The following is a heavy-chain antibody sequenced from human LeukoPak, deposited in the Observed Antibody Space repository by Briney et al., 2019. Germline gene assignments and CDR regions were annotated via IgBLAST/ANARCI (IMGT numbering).Heavy chain of an antibody. CDR3: AREGGGSYFYFDY. D-gene: IGHD1-26*01. CDR1: GFTFSSYA. Sequence: GGSQRLSCAASGFTFSSYAMHWVRQAPGKGLEWVAVISYDGSNKYYADSVKGRFTISRDNSKNTLYLQMNSLRAEDTAVYYCAREGGGSYFYFDYWGQGTLVTVSS. CDR2: ISYDGSNK. J-gene: IGHJ4*02. V-gene: IGHV3-30*01.